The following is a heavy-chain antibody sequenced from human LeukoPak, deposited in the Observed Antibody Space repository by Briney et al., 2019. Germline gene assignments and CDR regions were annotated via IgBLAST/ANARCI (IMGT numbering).Heavy chain of an antibody. Sequence: PSETLSLTCGVSGYSISTSYYWGWIRQPPGKGLEWIGTIHHSGDTYYNPSLKSRVTTSLDTSKNQFSLHLSSVTAADTALYYCARASNSGHYYFDYWGQGTLVTVSS. V-gene: IGHV4-38-2*01. J-gene: IGHJ4*02. CDR1: GYSISTSYY. CDR2: IHHSGDT. CDR3: ARASNSGHYYFDY. D-gene: IGHD3-22*01.